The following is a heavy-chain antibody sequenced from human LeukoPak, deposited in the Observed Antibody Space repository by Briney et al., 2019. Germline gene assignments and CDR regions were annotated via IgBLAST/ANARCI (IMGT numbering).Heavy chain of an antibody. J-gene: IGHJ6*03. CDR2: INHSGST. D-gene: IGHD3-10*01. CDR1: GGSISSYY. Sequence: SETLSLTCTVSGGSISSYYWSWVRQPPGKGLEWIGEINHSGSTNYNPSLKSRVTISVDTSKNQFSLKLSSVTAADTAVYYCARRWAGSGRMDVWGKGTTVTVSS. CDR3: ARRWAGSGRMDV. V-gene: IGHV4-34*01.